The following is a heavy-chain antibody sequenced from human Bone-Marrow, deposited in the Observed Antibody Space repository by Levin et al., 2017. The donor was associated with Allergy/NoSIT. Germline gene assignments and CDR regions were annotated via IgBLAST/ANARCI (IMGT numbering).Heavy chain of an antibody. CDR1: GGSISGFY. J-gene: IGHJ4*02. D-gene: IGHD6-13*01. CDR3: AGRSTSWYPQFDC. CDR2: IYYSGFT. V-gene: IGHV4-59*01. Sequence: SQTLSLTCTVSGGSISGFYWSWIRQPPGKGLEWIGYIYYSGFTNYNPSLKSRVTISVDTSKNQFSLKLSSVTAADTAVYYCAGRSTSWYPQFDCWGQGTLVTVSS.